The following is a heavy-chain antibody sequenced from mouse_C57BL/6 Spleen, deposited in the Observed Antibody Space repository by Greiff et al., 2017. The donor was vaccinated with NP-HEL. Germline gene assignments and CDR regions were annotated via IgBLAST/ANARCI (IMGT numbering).Heavy chain of an antibody. V-gene: IGHV3-6*01. CDR2: ISYDGSN. J-gene: IGHJ2*01. D-gene: IGHD1-1*01. CDR1: GYSITSGYY. Sequence: EVQLQESGPGLVKPSQSLSLTCSVTGYSITSGYYWNWIRQLPGNKLEWMGYISYDGSNNYNPSLKNRISITRDTSKNQFFLKLNSVTTEDTATYYCARGAYYYEDYWGQGTTLTVSS. CDR3: ARGAYYYEDY.